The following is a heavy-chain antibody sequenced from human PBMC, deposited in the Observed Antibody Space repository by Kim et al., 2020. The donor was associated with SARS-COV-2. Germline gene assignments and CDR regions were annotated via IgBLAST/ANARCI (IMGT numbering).Heavy chain of an antibody. CDR1: GFSFGDYD. J-gene: IGHJ6*02. CDR3: AKDRVPFYYYGMDV. D-gene: IGHD1-1*01. Sequence: GGSLRLSCEASGFSFGDYDVHWVRQAPGKGLEWVSGISWNSGSIGYADSVKGRFTISRDNAKNSLYLQMNSLRAEDTALYYCAKDRVPFYYYGMDVWGQGTTVTVSS. CDR2: ISWNSGSI. V-gene: IGHV3-9*01.